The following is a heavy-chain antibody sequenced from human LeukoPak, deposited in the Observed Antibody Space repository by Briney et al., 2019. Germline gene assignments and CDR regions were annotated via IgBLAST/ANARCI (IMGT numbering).Heavy chain of an antibody. CDR2: INTDGTVT. J-gene: IGHJ4*02. Sequence: GGSLRVSCAASGFTFSKYWMLWGREAPRKGLESVSRINTDGTVTTYADSVKGRFTVSRDNAENTMFLHMNSVRDEDTAVYYCATKQWLAPPPDSWGQGTPVSVPS. V-gene: IGHV3-74*01. CDR1: GFTFSKYW. CDR3: ATKQWLAPPPDS. D-gene: IGHD6-19*01.